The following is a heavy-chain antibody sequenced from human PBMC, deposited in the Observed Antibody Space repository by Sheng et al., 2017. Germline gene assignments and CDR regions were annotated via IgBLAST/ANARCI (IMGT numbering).Heavy chain of an antibody. Sequence: QVQLVESGGGVVQPGTSLRLSCAASGFTFSSYAMHWVRQAPGKGLEWVAVISYDGSNKYYADSVKGRFTISRDNSKNTLYLQMNSLRPEDTAVYYCARSYSSSWQSYYFDYWGQGTLVTVSS. CDR3: ARSYSSSWQSYYFDY. D-gene: IGHD6-13*01. V-gene: IGHV3-30*04. J-gene: IGHJ4*02. CDR2: ISYDGSNK. CDR1: GFTFSSYA.